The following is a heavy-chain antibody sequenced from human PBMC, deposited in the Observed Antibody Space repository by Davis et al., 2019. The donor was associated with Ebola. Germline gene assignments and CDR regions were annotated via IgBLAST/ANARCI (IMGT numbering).Heavy chain of an antibody. CDR3: ARSDYYYGMDV. CDR2: ISYDGSNK. Sequence: GGSLRLSCAASGFTFSSYGMHWVRQAPGKGLEWVAVISYDGSNKYYADSVKGRFTISRDNSKNTLYLQMTSLRAEDTAVYYCARSDYYYGMDVWGQGTTVTVSS. D-gene: IGHD6-6*01. V-gene: IGHV3-30*03. J-gene: IGHJ6*02. CDR1: GFTFSSYG.